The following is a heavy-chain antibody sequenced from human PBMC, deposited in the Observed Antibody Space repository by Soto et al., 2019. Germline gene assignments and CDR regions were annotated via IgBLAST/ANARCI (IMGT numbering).Heavy chain of an antibody. V-gene: IGHV4-34*01. D-gene: IGHD6-19*01. CDR1: GGSFSGYY. J-gene: IGHJ4*02. CDR3: ARNRYSSGWYTTKYYFDY. Sequence: QVQLQQWGAGLLKPSETLSLTCAVYGGSFSGYYWSWIRQPPGKGLEWIGEINHSGSTNYNPSLNNRVTISVDTSKNQFSLKLSSVTAADTAVYYCARNRYSSGWYTTKYYFDYWGQGTLVTVSS. CDR2: INHSGST.